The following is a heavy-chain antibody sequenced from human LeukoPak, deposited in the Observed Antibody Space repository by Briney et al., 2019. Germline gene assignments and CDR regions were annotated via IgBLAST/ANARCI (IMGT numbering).Heavy chain of an antibody. V-gene: IGHV4-30-4*08. CDR2: IYYSGST. Sequence: SETLSLTCTVSGGSISNYYWSWIRQPPGKGLEWIGYIYYSGSTYYNPSLKSRVTISVDTSKNQFSLKLSSVTAADTAVYYCARGDIVVVPAAADAFDIWGQGTMVTVSS. J-gene: IGHJ3*02. CDR1: GGSISNYY. D-gene: IGHD2-2*01. CDR3: ARGDIVVVPAAADAFDI.